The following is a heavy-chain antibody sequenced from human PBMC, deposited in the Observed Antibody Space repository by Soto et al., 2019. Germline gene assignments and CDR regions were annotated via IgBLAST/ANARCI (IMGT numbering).Heavy chain of an antibody. CDR2: ITGTGDTS. D-gene: IGHD5-18*01. V-gene: IGHV3-23*01. Sequence: RRLSCAASGFTFGNYAMTWVRQAPGKGLQWVSSITGTGDTSYYADSVKGRFTISRDNSKSTLFLQMSSLRAEDTAIYYCTRGEGGDTAMVPAWGQGTMVTVSS. CDR1: GFTFGNYA. CDR3: TRGEGGDTAMVPA. J-gene: IGHJ4*02.